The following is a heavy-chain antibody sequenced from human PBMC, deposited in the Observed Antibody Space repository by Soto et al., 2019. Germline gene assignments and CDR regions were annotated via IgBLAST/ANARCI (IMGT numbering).Heavy chain of an antibody. CDR3: ARDYYYDSRPYDYYYGMDV. J-gene: IGHJ6*02. Sequence: GASVKVSCKASGGTFSSYTISWVRQAPGQGLEWMGRIIPILGIANYAQKFQGRVTITADKSTSTAYMELSSLRSEDTAVYYCARDYYYDSRPYDYYYGMDVWGQGTTVTVSS. V-gene: IGHV1-69*02. CDR1: GGTFSSYT. D-gene: IGHD3-22*01. CDR2: IIPILGIA.